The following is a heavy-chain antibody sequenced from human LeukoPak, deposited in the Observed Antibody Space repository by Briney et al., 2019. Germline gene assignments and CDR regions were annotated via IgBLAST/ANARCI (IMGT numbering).Heavy chain of an antibody. Sequence: GGSLRLSCEASGFTFNTYSMNWARQAPGKGLEWVAFIRYDGSNKYYADSVKGRFTISRDNSKNTLYLQMGSLRAEDMAVYYCARTYSSSWAFDYYYYYMDVWGKGTTVTVSS. J-gene: IGHJ6*03. CDR2: IRYDGSNK. CDR3: ARTYSSSWAFDYYYYYMDV. D-gene: IGHD6-13*01. V-gene: IGHV3-30*02. CDR1: GFTFNTYS.